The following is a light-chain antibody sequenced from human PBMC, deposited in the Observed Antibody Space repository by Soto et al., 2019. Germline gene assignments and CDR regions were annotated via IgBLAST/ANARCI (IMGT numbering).Light chain of an antibody. CDR1: QSVNKAY. V-gene: IGKV3-20*01. J-gene: IGKJ1*01. Sequence: IVFTHSPXTLAFXXXXXXXLCXXASQSVNKAYLVWYQVKPGQAPRRLIYGASSRATGIPDRFSGRGFGTDFTLTISRLDPDDFAVYYCQRSCDFRWTFGQGTKVDIK. CDR3: QRSCDFRWT. CDR2: GAS.